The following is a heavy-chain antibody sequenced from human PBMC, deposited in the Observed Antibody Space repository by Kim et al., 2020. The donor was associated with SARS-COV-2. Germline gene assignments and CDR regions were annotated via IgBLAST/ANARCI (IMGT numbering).Heavy chain of an antibody. Sequence: ADSMKSRFTVARDNAKNTLYLRVENLGVEDTALYYCAKDHESSGWPTFDYWGQGTQVTVSS. J-gene: IGHJ4*02. CDR3: AKDHESSGWPTFDY. D-gene: IGHD6-19*01. V-gene: IGHV3-23*01.